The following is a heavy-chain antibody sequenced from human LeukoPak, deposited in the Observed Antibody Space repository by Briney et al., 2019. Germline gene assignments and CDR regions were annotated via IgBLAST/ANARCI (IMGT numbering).Heavy chain of an antibody. J-gene: IGHJ4*02. D-gene: IGHD6-13*01. V-gene: IGHV4-59*01. Sequence: PSETLSLTCTVSGGSISSYYWSWIRQPPGEGLEWIGYIYYSGSTNYNPSLKSRVTISVDTSKNQFSLKLSSVTAADTAVYYCAGAIAAAGRVVLWGQGTLVTVSS. CDR3: AGAIAAAGRVVL. CDR1: GGSISSYY. CDR2: IYYSGST.